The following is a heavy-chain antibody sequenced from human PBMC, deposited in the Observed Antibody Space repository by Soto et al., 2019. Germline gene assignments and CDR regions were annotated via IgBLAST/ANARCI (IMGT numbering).Heavy chain of an antibody. J-gene: IGHJ6*02. D-gene: IGHD5-18*01. CDR2: ISSRGDKT. CDR1: GFIFSRYA. Sequence: PGGSLRLSCAGSGFIFSRYAMNWVRQAPGKGLEWVSIISSRGDKTSYAESVKGRFTISRDDSKNTLFLHMNSLWAEDTAVYYCAKHTGYSHGFQPHVLDVLSQGSTFPVS. V-gene: IGHV3-23*01. CDR3: AKHTGYSHGFQPHVLDV.